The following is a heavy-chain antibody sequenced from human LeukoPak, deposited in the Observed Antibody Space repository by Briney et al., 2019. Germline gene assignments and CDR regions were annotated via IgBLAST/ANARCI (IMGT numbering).Heavy chain of an antibody. CDR1: GGSFSGYY. D-gene: IGHD3-22*01. V-gene: IGHV4-34*01. CDR2: INHSGST. J-gene: IGHJ4*02. CDR3: ARGRLRYYYDSSGYIY. Sequence: PSETLSLTCAVYGGSFSGYYWSWIRQPPGKGLEWIGEINHSGSTNYNPSLKSRVTISVDTSKNQFSLKLSSVTAADTAVYYCARGRLRYYYDSSGYIYWGQGTLVTVSP.